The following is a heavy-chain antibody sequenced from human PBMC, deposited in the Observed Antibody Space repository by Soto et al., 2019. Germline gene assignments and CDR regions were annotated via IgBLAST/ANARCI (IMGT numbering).Heavy chain of an antibody. CDR1: GFTFSSYA. CDR2: ISGSGGST. D-gene: IGHD5-12*01. CDR3: AKEMATIEGVFVMGRYFDY. V-gene: IGHV3-23*01. J-gene: IGHJ4*02. Sequence: GGSLRLSCAASGFTFSSYAMSWVRQAPGKGLEWVSAISGSGGSTYYADSVKGRFTISRDNSKNTLYLQMNSLRAEDTAVYYCAKEMATIEGVFVMGRYFDYWGQGTLVTVSS.